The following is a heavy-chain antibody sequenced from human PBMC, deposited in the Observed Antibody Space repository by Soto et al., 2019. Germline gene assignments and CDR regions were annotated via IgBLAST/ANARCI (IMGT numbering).Heavy chain of an antibody. Sequence: ASVKVSCKASGYTFTSYDINWVRQATGQGLEWMGWMNPNSGNTGYAQKFQGRVTMTRNTSISTAYMELSSLRSEDTAVYYCAREVGLLWFGETNNWFDPWGQGTLVTVSS. D-gene: IGHD3-10*01. CDR2: MNPNSGNT. CDR3: AREVGLLWFGETNNWFDP. V-gene: IGHV1-8*01. J-gene: IGHJ5*02. CDR1: GYTFTSYD.